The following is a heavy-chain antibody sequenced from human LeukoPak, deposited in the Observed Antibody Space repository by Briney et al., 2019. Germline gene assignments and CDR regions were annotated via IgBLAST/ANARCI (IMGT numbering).Heavy chain of an antibody. Sequence: AGGSLRLSCAASGFIFSSSWMSWVRQAPGKGLEWVATIKPDGSENDYVDSVKGRFTISRDNAKNSLHLQMSSLRAEDTAVYYCATESNWAFDGWGQGTLVTVSS. CDR2: IKPDGSEN. J-gene: IGHJ4*02. CDR3: ATESNWAFDG. V-gene: IGHV3-7*01. CDR1: GFIFSSSW. D-gene: IGHD1-1*01.